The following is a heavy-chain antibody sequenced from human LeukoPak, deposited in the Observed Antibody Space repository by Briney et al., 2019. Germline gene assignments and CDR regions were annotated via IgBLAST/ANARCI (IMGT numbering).Heavy chain of an antibody. J-gene: IGHJ4*02. D-gene: IGHD3-22*01. CDR2: IRYDGSNK. CDR1: GFTFSSYG. Sequence: RGSLRLSCAASGFTFSSYGMHWVRQAPGKGLEWVAFIRYDGSNKYYADSVKGRFTISRDNSKNTLYLQMNSLRAEDTAVYYCAKDLSGYYDSSGYPHDYWGQGTLVTVSS. CDR3: AKDLSGYYDSSGYPHDY. V-gene: IGHV3-30*02.